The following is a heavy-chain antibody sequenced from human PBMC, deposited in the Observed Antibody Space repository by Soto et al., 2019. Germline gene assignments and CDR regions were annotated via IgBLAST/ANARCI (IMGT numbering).Heavy chain of an antibody. D-gene: IGHD2-15*01. Sequence: QVQLVQSGAEVKKPGASVKVSCKASGYTFTSYGISWVRQAPGQGLEWMGWISAYNGNTNYAQKLQGIVTITTDTSTSTAYMELRSLRSDDTAVYYCASGIYCSGGSCLPNDAFDIWGQGTMVTVSS. CDR1: GYTFTSYG. CDR2: ISAYNGNT. V-gene: IGHV1-18*01. J-gene: IGHJ3*02. CDR3: ASGIYCSGGSCLPNDAFDI.